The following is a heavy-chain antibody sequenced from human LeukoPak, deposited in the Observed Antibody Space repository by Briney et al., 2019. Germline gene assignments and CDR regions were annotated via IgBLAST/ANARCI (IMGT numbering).Heavy chain of an antibody. D-gene: IGHD6-19*01. CDR3: ARRRGSSVWYVG. CDR2: IYYSGST. Sequence: SETLSLTCTVSGGSISSYYWSWIWQPPGKGLEWIGYIYYSGSTNYNPSLKSRVTISVDTSKNQFSLKLSSVTAADTAVYYCARRRGSSVWYVGWGQGTLVTVSS. J-gene: IGHJ4*02. V-gene: IGHV4-59*08. CDR1: GGSISSYY.